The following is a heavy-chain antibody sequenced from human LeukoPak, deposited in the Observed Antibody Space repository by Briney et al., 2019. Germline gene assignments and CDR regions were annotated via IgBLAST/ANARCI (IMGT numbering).Heavy chain of an antibody. D-gene: IGHD3-22*01. CDR1: GFTFSDYY. Sequence: GGSLRLSCAASGFTFSDYYMSWIRQAPGKGLEWVSYISSSSSYTNHADSVKGRFTISRDNAENSLYLQMNSLRAEDTAVYYCARPSSGYSIDYWGQGTLVTVSS. V-gene: IGHV3-11*06. CDR3: ARPSSGYSIDY. CDR2: ISSSSSYT. J-gene: IGHJ4*02.